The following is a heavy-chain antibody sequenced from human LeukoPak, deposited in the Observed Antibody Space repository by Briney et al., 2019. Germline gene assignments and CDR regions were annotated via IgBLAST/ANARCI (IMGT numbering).Heavy chain of an antibody. CDR2: IYTSGST. CDR1: GGSISSGSYY. D-gene: IGHD6-19*01. CDR3: ARARAGWFDP. V-gene: IGHV4-61*02. J-gene: IGHJ5*02. Sequence: SETLSLTCTVSGGSISSGSYYWSWIRQPAGKGLEWIGRIYTSGSTNSNPSLKSRVTISVDTSKNQFSLKLSSVPAADTAVYYCARARAGWFDPWGQGTLVTVSS.